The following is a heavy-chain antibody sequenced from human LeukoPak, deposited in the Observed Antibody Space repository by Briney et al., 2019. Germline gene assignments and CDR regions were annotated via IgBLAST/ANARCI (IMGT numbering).Heavy chain of an antibody. J-gene: IGHJ5*02. CDR1: GFTFSSYS. CDR3: AREGRQQLVRGWFDP. V-gene: IGHV3-21*04. Sequence: PGGSLRLSCAASGFTFSSYSMNWVRQAPGKGLEWVSSISSSSSYTYYADSVKGRFTISRDNAKNSLYLQMNSLRAEDTAVYYCAREGRQQLVRGWFDPWGQGTLVTVSS. CDR2: ISSSSSYT. D-gene: IGHD6-13*01.